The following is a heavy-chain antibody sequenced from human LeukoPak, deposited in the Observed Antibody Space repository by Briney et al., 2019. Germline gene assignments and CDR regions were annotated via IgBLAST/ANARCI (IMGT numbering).Heavy chain of an antibody. J-gene: IGHJ4*02. V-gene: IGHV3-23*01. CDR1: GFTFSTYA. CDR3: AKDTMVRGLVDN. Sequence: GGSLRLSCAASGFTFSTYAISWVRQAPGEGLEWVSSISGSGDATYYADSVKGRFTISRDNSKNTLYLQMNSLRVEDTAIYYCAKDTMVRGLVDNWGQGTLVTVSS. CDR2: ISGSGDAT. D-gene: IGHD3-10*01.